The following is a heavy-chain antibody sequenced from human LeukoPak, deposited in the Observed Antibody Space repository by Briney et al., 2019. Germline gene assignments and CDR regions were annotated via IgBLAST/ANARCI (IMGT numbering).Heavy chain of an antibody. D-gene: IGHD1-7*01. Sequence: ASVKVSCKASGYTFTSYDINWVRQATEQGLEWMGWMNPNSGNTGYAQKFQGRVTMTRNTSISTAYMELSSLRSEDTAVYYCARTNWNYHSDNWFDPWGQGTLVTVSS. CDR3: ARTNWNYHSDNWFDP. J-gene: IGHJ5*01. CDR1: GYTFTSYD. CDR2: MNPNSGNT. V-gene: IGHV1-8*01.